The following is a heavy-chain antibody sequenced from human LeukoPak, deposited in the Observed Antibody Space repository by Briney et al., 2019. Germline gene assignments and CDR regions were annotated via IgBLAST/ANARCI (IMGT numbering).Heavy chain of an antibody. Sequence: GGSLRLSCAASGSTFSNYAMSWVRQAPGKGLEWVSSISSSSSYIYYADSVKGRFTISRDNAKNSLYLQMNSLRAEDTAVYYCARDPSGSYQVGYWGQGTLVTVSS. D-gene: IGHD1-26*01. J-gene: IGHJ4*02. CDR2: ISSSSSYI. V-gene: IGHV3-21*01. CDR1: GSTFSNYA. CDR3: ARDPSGSYQVGY.